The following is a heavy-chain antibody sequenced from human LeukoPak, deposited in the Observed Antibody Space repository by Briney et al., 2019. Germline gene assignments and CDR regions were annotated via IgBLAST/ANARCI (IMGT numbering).Heavy chain of an antibody. CDR2: ISNNGGYT. D-gene: IGHD6-19*01. V-gene: IGHV3-23*01. Sequence: GGPLRLSCAASGFTFSSSAMSWVRQAPGKGLEWVSAISNNGGYTYYADSVQGRFTISRDNSKSTLCLQMNSLRAEDTAVYYCAKIGQWPNWFDPWGQGTLVTVSS. CDR1: GFTFSSSA. CDR3: AKIGQWPNWFDP. J-gene: IGHJ5*02.